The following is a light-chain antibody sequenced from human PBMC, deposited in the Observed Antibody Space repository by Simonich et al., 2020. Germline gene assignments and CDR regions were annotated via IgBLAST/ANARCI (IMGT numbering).Light chain of an antibody. CDR3: MQSIQLPLT. CDR2: EVS. V-gene: IGKV2D-29*02. CDR1: QSLLHSDGKTY. Sequence: DIVMTQTPLSLSVTPGQPASISCKSSQSLLHSDGKTYLYWYLQKPGQSPQLLFYEVSSRFSGVPDGLSGSGSGTDFTLKISRVEAEDVGVYYCMQSIQLPLTFGGGTKVEIK. J-gene: IGKJ4*01.